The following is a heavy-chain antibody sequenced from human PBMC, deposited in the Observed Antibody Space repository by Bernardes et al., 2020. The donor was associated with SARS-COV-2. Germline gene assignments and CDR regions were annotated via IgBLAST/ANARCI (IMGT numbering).Heavy chain of an antibody. D-gene: IGHD6-6*01. CDR3: AKGGPKSIAGPDDAFDI. V-gene: IGHV3-23*01. CDR2: ISGSGGST. CDR1: GFTFSSYA. Sequence: GGSLRLSCAASGFTFSSYAMSWVRQAPGKGLEWVSAISGSGGSTYYADSVKGRFTISRDNSKNTLYLQMNSLRAEDTAVYYCAKGGPKSIAGPDDAFDIWGQGTMVTVSS. J-gene: IGHJ3*02.